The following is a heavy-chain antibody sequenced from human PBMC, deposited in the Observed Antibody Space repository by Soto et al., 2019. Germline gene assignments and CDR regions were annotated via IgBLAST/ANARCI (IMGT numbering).Heavy chain of an antibody. J-gene: IGHJ4*02. CDR3: ARADYIWGSYRYGFDY. D-gene: IGHD3-16*02. Sequence: QVQLVQSGAEVKKPGASVKVSCKASGYTFTSYGISWVRQAPGQGLEWMGWISASNGNTNSAQKLQVRVTMTTDTSTSTAYVELRSLGSDDTALYYCARADYIWGSYRYGFDYWGQGTLVTVSS. V-gene: IGHV1-18*01. CDR1: GYTFTSYG. CDR2: ISASNGNT.